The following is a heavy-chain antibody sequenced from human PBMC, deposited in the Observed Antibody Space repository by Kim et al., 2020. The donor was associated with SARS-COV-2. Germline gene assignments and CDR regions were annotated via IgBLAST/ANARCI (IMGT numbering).Heavy chain of an antibody. Sequence: GGSLRLSCAASGFTFSSYEMNWVRQAPGKGLEWVSYISSSGSTIYYADSVKGRFTISRDNAKNSLYLQMNSMRAEDTAVYYCARDPYSSSYNYYGMDVRATGPRSPSP. CDR3: ARDPYSSSYNYYGMDV. D-gene: IGHD6-13*01. V-gene: IGHV3-48*03. CDR1: GFTFSSYE. J-gene: IGHJ6*02. CDR2: ISSSGSTI.